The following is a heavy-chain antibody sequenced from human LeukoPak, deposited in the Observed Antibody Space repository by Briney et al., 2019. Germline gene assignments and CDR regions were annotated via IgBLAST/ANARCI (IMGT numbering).Heavy chain of an antibody. D-gene: IGHD5-12*01. V-gene: IGHV3-23*01. CDR1: GLTFSNAW. J-gene: IGHJ4*02. CDR2: ISYNGGTT. Sequence: PGGSLRLSCTVSGLTFSNAWLSWVRQAPGKGLEWVSSISYNGGTTIYADTVKGRFTISRDNSKNTLYLQMNSLRAEDTAVYYCAKVATIREVFDHWGQGTLVTVSS. CDR3: AKVATIREVFDH.